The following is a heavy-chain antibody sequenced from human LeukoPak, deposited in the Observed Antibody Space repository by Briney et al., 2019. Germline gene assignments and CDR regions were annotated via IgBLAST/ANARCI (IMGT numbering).Heavy chain of an antibody. CDR1: GYSFTSYW. CDR3: ARQSDGYCSGGSCYLNNWFDP. D-gene: IGHD2-15*01. CDR2: IYPGDSDT. Sequence: GESLKISCKGSGYSFTSYWIGWVRQMPGKGLEWMGIIYPGDSDTRYSPSFQGQVTISADKSISTAYLQWSSLKASDTAMYYCARQSDGYCSGGSCYLNNWFDPWGQGTLVTVSS. V-gene: IGHV5-51*01. J-gene: IGHJ5*02.